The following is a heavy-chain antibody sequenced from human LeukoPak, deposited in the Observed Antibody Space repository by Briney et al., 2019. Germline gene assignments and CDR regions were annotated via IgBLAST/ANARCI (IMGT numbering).Heavy chain of an antibody. V-gene: IGHV3-33*01. D-gene: IGHD4-11*01. CDR1: GFPFSGYG. CDR2: AYGDGSSQ. J-gene: IGHJ1*01. CDR3: ATGGNFYYSH. Sequence: TGGSLRLSCAASGFPFSGYGMHWVRQDPGKGLEWVAVAYGDGSSQYYADSVKGRYSISKDISKNTLSLQMNSLRAEDTAVYSCATGGNFYYSHWGQGTPVTVSS.